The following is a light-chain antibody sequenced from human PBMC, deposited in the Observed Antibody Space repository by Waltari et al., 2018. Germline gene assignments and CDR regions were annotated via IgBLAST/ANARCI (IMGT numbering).Light chain of an antibody. Sequence: EIVLTQSPGTLSLSPGERATLSCRASQSVSSNSLAWYQQKPGQAPRLLIYAASSRATGIPDMSSGSGSGTDFNLTISRLEPEDFAVYYCQQYGSSPRTFGPGTKVDVK. CDR3: QQYGSSPRT. V-gene: IGKV3-20*01. J-gene: IGKJ3*01. CDR1: QSVSSNS. CDR2: AAS.